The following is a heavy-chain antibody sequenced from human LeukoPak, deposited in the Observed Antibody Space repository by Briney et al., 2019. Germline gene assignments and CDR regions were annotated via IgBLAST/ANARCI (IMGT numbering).Heavy chain of an antibody. CDR2: VNHSGRT. CDR3: ARGLGLLVMTAVTTFDY. Sequence: SETLSLTCAVYGGSFSEHYWGWIRQPPGKGLEWIGEVNHSGRTNYNPSLKSRVTISADRSQNQFSLKLSSVTAADTAVYYCARGLGLLVMTAVTTFDYWGQGTLVTVSS. D-gene: IGHD4-17*01. V-gene: IGHV4-34*01. J-gene: IGHJ4*02. CDR1: GGSFSEHY.